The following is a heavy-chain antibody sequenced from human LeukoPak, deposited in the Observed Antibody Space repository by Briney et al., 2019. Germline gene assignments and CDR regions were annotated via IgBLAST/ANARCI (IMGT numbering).Heavy chain of an antibody. V-gene: IGHV4-59*01. CDR3: ARDRYYYDSSVAFDI. D-gene: IGHD3-22*01. Sequence: SETLSLTCTVSGGSISSYYWSWIRQPPGKGLEWIGYIYYSGSTNYNPSLKSRVTISVDTSKNQFSLKLSSVTAADTAVYYCARDRYYYDSSVAFDIWGQGTMVTVSS. CDR1: GGSISSYY. CDR2: IYYSGST. J-gene: IGHJ3*02.